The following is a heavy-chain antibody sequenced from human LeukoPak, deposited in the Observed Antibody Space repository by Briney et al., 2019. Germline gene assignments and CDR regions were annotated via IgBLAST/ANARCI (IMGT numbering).Heavy chain of an antibody. CDR3: ARDRHGSGTYSYYGMDV. CDR2: INPSGGST. J-gene: IGHJ6*02. D-gene: IGHD3-10*01. Sequence: ASVKVSCKASGYTFTSYYMHWVRQAPGQGLEWMGIINPSGGSTSYAQKFQGRVTITRDTSTSTVYMEVSSLRSEDTAVYYCARDRHGSGTYSYYGMDVWGQGTTVTVSS. V-gene: IGHV1-46*01. CDR1: GYTFTSYY.